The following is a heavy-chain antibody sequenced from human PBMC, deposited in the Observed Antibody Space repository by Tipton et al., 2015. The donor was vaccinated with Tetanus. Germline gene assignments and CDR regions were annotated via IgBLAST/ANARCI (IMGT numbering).Heavy chain of an antibody. CDR1: GGSIRGHF. D-gene: IGHD3-16*01. J-gene: IGHJ4*02. CDR3: ARWGPGVTTWGFDF. Sequence: TLSLTCTVSGGSIRGHFWSWIRQPAGKGLEWIGRLHSSGDTTYNPSLKSRVTMPVDTSKNQFSLRLGSVTAADTALYFCARWGPGVTTWGFDFWGQGTLVTVSS. V-gene: IGHV4-4*07. CDR2: LHSSGDT.